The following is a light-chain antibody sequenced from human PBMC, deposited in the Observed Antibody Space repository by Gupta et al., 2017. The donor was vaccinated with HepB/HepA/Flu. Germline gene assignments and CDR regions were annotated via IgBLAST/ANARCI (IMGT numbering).Light chain of an antibody. CDR2: DVN. CDR1: SSDVGGYNY. Sequence: QSALTQSRSVSGSPGRSVTISCTGTSSDVGGYNYVSWYQHHPGKAPKLMIYDVNKRPSGVPDRFSGSKSGNTASLTISGLQAEDEADYYCCSYAGSYTLVVFGGGTKLTVL. V-gene: IGLV2-11*01. CDR3: CSYAGSYTLVV. J-gene: IGLJ2*01.